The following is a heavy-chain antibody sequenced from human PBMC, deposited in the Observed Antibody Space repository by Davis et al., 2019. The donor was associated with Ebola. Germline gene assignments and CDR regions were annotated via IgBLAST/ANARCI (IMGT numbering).Heavy chain of an antibody. CDR3: AASALAYCGGDCYSADAFDI. CDR1: GFTFTSSA. Sequence: SVKVSCKASGFTFTSSAMQWVRQARGQRLEWIGWIVVGSGNTNYAQKFQERVTITRDMSTSTAYMELRSLRSEDTAVYYCAASALAYCGGDCYSADAFDIWGQGTMVTVSS. V-gene: IGHV1-58*02. J-gene: IGHJ3*02. CDR2: IVVGSGNT. D-gene: IGHD2-21*02.